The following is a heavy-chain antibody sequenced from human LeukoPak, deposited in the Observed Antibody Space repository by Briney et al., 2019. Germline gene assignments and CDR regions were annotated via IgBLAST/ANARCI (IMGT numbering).Heavy chain of an antibody. Sequence: ASVKVSCKASGYTFTGYYMHWVRQAPGQGLEWMGWINPNSGGTNYAQKFQGRVTMTRDTSISTAYMELSRLRSDDTAVYYCARAFGGTAMVFDYWGQGTLVTVSS. CDR3: ARAFGGTAMVFDY. CDR1: GYTFTGYY. V-gene: IGHV1-2*02. J-gene: IGHJ4*02. D-gene: IGHD5-18*01. CDR2: INPNSGGT.